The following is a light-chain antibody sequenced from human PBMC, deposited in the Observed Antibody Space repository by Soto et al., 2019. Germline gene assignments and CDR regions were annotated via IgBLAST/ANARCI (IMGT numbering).Light chain of an antibody. CDR3: QQYLSYPYT. CDR1: QGISSY. J-gene: IGKJ2*01. Sequence: AIRMTQSPASFSASTGDRVTITCRASQGISSYFAWYQQKPGKPPKLLIYAAATLQRGAPSRFSASGSGTDFTLNISRLQSEDFATYYCQQYLSYPYTFGQGTKLEI. CDR2: AAA. V-gene: IGKV1-8*01.